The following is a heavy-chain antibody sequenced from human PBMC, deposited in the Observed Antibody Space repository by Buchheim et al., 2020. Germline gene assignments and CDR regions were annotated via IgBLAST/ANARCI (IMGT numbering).Heavy chain of an antibody. CDR1: GFTFSRYS. J-gene: IGHJ4*02. CDR2: ISVSSGTI. V-gene: IGHV3-48*01. Sequence: EVQLVESGGGLVQPGGSLRLSCVASGFTFSRYSMNWVRQAPGKGLEWVSYISVSSGTIHYTDSLKGRFTISRDNAKNSLYLQMNSLRAEDTAIYYCARNQGGDYVEPNFDFWGQGTL. CDR3: ARNQGGDYVEPNFDF. D-gene: IGHD4-17*01.